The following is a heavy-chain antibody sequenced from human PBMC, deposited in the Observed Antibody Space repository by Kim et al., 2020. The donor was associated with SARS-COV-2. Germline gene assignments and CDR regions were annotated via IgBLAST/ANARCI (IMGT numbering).Heavy chain of an antibody. Sequence: GSEKTYAESVKARFTISRDNAEKSVSLQMNSLRAEDTAIYYCARGSVNLLLWGQGNLVTVSS. J-gene: IGHJ4*02. V-gene: IGHV3-7*01. CDR2: GSEK. D-gene: IGHD1-26*01. CDR3: ARGSVNLLL.